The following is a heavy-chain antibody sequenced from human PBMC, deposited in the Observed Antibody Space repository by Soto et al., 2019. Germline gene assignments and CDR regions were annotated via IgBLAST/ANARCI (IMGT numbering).Heavy chain of an antibody. V-gene: IGHV4-30-2*01. CDR1: GCSISSGVYS. Sequence: TLSLTCAFSGCSISSGVYSWSCIRQPPGKGLEWIGYIYHSGSTYYNPSLKSRVTISVDRSKNQFSLKLSSVTAADTAVYYCARAAAYDYDWFDPWGQGTLVTVSS. J-gene: IGHJ5*02. CDR2: IYHSGST. CDR3: ARAAAYDYDWFDP. D-gene: IGHD4-17*01.